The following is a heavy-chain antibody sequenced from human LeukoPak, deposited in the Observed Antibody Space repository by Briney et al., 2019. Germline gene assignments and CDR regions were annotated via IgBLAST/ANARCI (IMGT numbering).Heavy chain of an antibody. V-gene: IGHV3-23*01. D-gene: IGHD6-6*01. Sequence: GGSLRLSCAASGFTFSSYAMSWVRQAPGKGLEWVSAISGSGGSTYYADSVKGRFTTSRDNSKNTLYLQMNSLRAEDTAVYYCAKQGQLAAYYYYYYMDVWGKGTTVTVSS. CDR1: GFTFSSYA. CDR2: ISGSGGST. J-gene: IGHJ6*03. CDR3: AKQGQLAAYYYYYYMDV.